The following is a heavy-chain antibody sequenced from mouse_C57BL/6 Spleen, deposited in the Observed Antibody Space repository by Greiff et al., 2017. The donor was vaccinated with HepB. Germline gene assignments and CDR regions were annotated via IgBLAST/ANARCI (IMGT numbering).Heavy chain of an antibody. D-gene: IGHD3-2*01. Sequence: VQLQHPGAELARPGASVKLSCKASGYTFTSYGISWVKQRTGQGLEWIGEIYPRSGNTYYNEKFKGKATLTADKSSSTAYMELRSLTSEDSAVYFCAKTARLGFAYWGQGTLVTVSA. J-gene: IGHJ3*01. CDR2: IYPRSGNT. V-gene: IGHV1-81*01. CDR3: AKTARLGFAY. CDR1: GYTFTSYG.